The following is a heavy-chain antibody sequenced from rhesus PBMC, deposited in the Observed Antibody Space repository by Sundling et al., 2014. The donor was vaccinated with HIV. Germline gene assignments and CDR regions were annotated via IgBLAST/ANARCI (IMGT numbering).Heavy chain of an antibody. Sequence: EVQLVESGGGVVQPGGSLRLSCVASGFTFDDYAIHWVRQAPGKGLEWVSGISWSGDSTYYADSVKGRFTISRDNAKNSLFLQMDSLRGEDTASYFCARARAGVTHFDFWGQGVLVTVSS. V-gene: IGHV3-201*01. CDR3: ARARAGVTHFDF. J-gene: IGHJ4*01. CDR1: GFTFDDYA. D-gene: IGHD3-34*01. CDR2: ISWSGDST.